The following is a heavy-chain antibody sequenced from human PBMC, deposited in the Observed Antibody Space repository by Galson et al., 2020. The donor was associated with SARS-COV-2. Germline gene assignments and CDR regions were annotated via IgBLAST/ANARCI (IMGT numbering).Heavy chain of an antibody. D-gene: IGHD6-13*01. J-gene: IGHJ4*02. CDR3: TREGVAAAADY. Sequence: QAGGSLRLSCAASGFTFSSYWTHWVRQAPGKGLLWVSRIKYDGTSTTYADSVKGRFTISRDNAKNTLYLQMNSLTADDTAVYYCTREGVAAAADYWGQGTLVTVSS. CDR1: GFTFSSYW. CDR2: IKYDGTST. V-gene: IGHV3-74*01.